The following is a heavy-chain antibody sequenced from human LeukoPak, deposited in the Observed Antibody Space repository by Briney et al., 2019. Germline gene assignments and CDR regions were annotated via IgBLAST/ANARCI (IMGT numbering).Heavy chain of an antibody. D-gene: IGHD3-16*02. V-gene: IGHV1-2*02. J-gene: IGHJ4*02. Sequence: ASVKVSCKASGYTFTGNYMHWVRQAPGQGLEWMGWINPNSGGTNYAQKFQGRVTMTRGTSISTAYMELSRLRSDDTAVYYCARDLGDMITFGGVIANNFDYWGQGTLVTVSS. CDR3: ARDLGDMITFGGVIANNFDY. CDR1: GYTFTGNY. CDR2: INPNSGGT.